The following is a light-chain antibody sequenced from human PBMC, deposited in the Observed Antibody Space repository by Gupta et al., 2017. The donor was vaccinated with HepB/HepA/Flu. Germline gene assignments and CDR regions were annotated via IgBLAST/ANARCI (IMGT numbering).Light chain of an antibody. V-gene: IGKV1-5*03. CDR2: EAS. J-gene: IGKJ4*01. CDR3: QQYNDYWRLT. Sequence: DILVTQSPSSLSASVGDRIIITCRASQNIGTWLAWYQQKPAKAPKHLISEASNSQSGVPSRFSGGGSATEFTLPIDSLQPDDFATYYCQQYNDYWRLTFGGGTKVDIK. CDR1: QNIGTW.